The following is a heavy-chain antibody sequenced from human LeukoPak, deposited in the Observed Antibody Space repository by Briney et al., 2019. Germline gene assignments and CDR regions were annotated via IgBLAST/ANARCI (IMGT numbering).Heavy chain of an antibody. D-gene: IGHD3-10*01. CDR1: LYTFTGYY. CDR2: INPNSGGT. CDR3: ARTYYYGSGSYFF. Sequence: ASVKVSRKPSLYTFTGYYIHWVRQAPGQGVEWMGWINPNSGGTNYAQKFQGRATMTRDTSISTAYMELSRLRSDDTAVYYCARTYYYGSGSYFFWGQGTLVTVSS. V-gene: IGHV1-2*02. J-gene: IGHJ4*02.